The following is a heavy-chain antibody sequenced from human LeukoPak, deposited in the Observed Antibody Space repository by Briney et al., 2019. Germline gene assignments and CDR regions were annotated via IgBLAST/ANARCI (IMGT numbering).Heavy chain of an antibody. J-gene: IGHJ4*02. D-gene: IGHD6-13*01. CDR3: TRGPGSTWYSDY. CDR1: GFTVSSNY. CDR2: IYSGGDT. Sequence: GGSLRLSCAASGFTVSSNYMNWVRQAPGKGLEWVSIIYSGGDTYYADSVKGRFTISRDNSKNTLYLQMNSLRPEDTAVYYCTRGPGSTWYSDYWGQGTLVTVPS. V-gene: IGHV3-53*05.